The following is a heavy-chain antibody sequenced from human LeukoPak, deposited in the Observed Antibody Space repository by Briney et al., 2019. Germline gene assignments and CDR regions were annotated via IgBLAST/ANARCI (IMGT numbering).Heavy chain of an antibody. CDR2: INHSGST. CDR1: GGSFSGYY. Sequence: SETLSLTCAVYGGSFSGYYWSWIRRPPGKGLEWIGEINHSGSTNYNPSLKSRVTISVDTSKNQFSLKLSSVTAADTAVYYCARGLEQQLVLFDYWGQGTLVTVSS. J-gene: IGHJ4*02. CDR3: ARGLEQQLVLFDY. D-gene: IGHD6-13*01. V-gene: IGHV4-34*01.